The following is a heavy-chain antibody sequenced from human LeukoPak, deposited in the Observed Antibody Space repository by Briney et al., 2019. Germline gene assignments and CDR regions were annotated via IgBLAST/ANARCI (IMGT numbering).Heavy chain of an antibody. D-gene: IGHD3-10*02. Sequence: GGSLRLSCAASGFIFDDFAMSWVRQAPGKGREWVSSISANGRDTFYADFVKGRFTVSRDNGDNILYLQMSSLRVDDTALYYCAKPFSGFHYVKYFQHWGQGTLATVSS. CDR1: GFIFDDFA. J-gene: IGHJ1*01. V-gene: IGHV3-20*04. CDR3: AKPFSGFHYVKYFQH. CDR2: ISANGRDT.